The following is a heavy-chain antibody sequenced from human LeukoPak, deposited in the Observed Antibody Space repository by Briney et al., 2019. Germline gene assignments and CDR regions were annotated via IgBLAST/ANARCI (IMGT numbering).Heavy chain of an antibody. J-gene: IGHJ4*02. CDR2: IKQDGSQQ. D-gene: IGHD6-6*01. CDR3: SNGIYSSSY. Sequence: PGGSLRLSCAAPGFTFGSYWMTWVRQTPGKGLEWVANIKQDGSQQYYLDSVEGRFTISRDNAKNSLYLQMNNLRAEDTAVYYCSNGIYSSSYWGQGTLVTVSS. V-gene: IGHV3-7*01. CDR1: GFTFGSYW.